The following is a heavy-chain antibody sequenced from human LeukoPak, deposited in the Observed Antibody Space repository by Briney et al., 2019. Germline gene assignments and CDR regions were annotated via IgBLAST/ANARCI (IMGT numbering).Heavy chain of an antibody. CDR1: GFTFSNSA. Sequence: GGSLRLSCAASGFTFSNSAMTWVRQPPGKGLEWVSSIGGSDGTTYYADSVRGRFTISRDNSKFTLYLQMKSLRAEDAAVYYCAKGGLLCSTITCFDYWGQGTLVTVSS. J-gene: IGHJ4*02. D-gene: IGHD2/OR15-2a*01. V-gene: IGHV3-23*01. CDR3: AKGGLLCSTITCFDY. CDR2: IGGSDGTT.